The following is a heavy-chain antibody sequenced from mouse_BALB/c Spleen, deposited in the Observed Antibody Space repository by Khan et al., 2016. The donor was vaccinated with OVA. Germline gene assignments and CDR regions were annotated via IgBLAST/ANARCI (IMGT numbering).Heavy chain of an antibody. J-gene: IGHJ2*01. V-gene: IGHV3-2*02. CDR1: GYSITSNYA. CDR3: ARGNYYGYYFDY. Sequence: LQQSGPGLVKLSQSLSLTCTVTGYSITSNYAWNWIRQFPGNKLEWMGYISYSDSTSYNPSLKSRISITRYTSQNQFFLQLNSVTTEDTATYYCARGNYYGYYFDYWGQGTTLTVSS. CDR2: ISYSDST. D-gene: IGHD1-1*01.